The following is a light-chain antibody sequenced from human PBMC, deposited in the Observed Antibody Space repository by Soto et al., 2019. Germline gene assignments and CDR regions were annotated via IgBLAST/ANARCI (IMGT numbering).Light chain of an antibody. CDR2: DVS. CDR3: SSYTSSSPYV. J-gene: IGLJ1*01. CDR1: SSDVGGYNY. V-gene: IGLV2-14*01. Sequence: QSVLTQPASVSGSPGQSITISCTGTSSDVGGYNYVSWNQQHPGKAPKLMIYDVSNRPSGVSNRFSGSKSGNTASLTISGLQAEDEADYYCSSYTSSSPYVFGTGTKVTV.